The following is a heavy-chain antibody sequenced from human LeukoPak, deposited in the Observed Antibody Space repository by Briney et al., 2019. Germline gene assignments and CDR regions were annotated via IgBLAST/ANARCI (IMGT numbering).Heavy chain of an antibody. V-gene: IGHV3-23*01. CDR2: ISGSAHST. J-gene: IGHJ4*02. CDR1: GFPFVTYD. D-gene: IGHD4/OR15-4a*01. Sequence: PGGSLRLSCAASGFPFVTYDMGWVRQAPGKGLEWVSAISGSAHSTTYADSVKGRFTISRDNSKSTLYLQMNSLRAEDTALYYCAKQRTSSSDTSASRSRADYLDYWGQGTLVTVSS. CDR3: AKQRTSSSDTSASRSRADYLDY.